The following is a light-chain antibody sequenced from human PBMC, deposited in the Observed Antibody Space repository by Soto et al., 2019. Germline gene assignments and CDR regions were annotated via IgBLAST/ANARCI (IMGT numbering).Light chain of an antibody. J-gene: IGLJ2*01. V-gene: IGLV1-44*01. Sequence: QSVLTQPPPASGTPGQRVTISCSGSSSNIGSYTVNWYQQLPGTAPKLLIYTDNQRPSGVPDRFSGSKSGTSASLAISGLQSEDEADYYCATWDASLNGWVFGGGTKLTVL. CDR3: ATWDASLNGWV. CDR2: TDN. CDR1: SSNIGSYT.